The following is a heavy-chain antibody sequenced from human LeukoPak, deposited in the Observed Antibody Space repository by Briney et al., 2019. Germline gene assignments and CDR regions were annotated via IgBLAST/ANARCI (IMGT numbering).Heavy chain of an antibody. V-gene: IGHV3-53*01. Sequence: PGGSLRLSCAASGFTVSSNYMSWVRQAPGKGLEWVSVIYSGGSTYYADSVKGRFTISRNNSKNTLYLQMNSPRAEDTAVYYCARGTWDYEPFDYWGQGTLVTVSS. D-gene: IGHD1-7*01. J-gene: IGHJ4*02. CDR1: GFTVSSNY. CDR2: IYSGGST. CDR3: ARGTWDYEPFDY.